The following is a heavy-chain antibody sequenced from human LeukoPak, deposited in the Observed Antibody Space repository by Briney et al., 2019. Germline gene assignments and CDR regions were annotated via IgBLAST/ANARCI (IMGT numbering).Heavy chain of an antibody. V-gene: IGHV3-30*18. J-gene: IGHJ5*02. Sequence: PGRSLRLSCAASGFTFSSYGMHWVRQAPGKGLEWVAVISYDGSNKYYADSVKGRFTISRDNSKNTLYLQMNSLRAEDTAVYYCAKDLSPGIAAAGPGWFDPWGQGTLVTVSS. CDR2: ISYDGSNK. CDR1: GFTFSSYG. D-gene: IGHD6-13*01. CDR3: AKDLSPGIAAAGPGWFDP.